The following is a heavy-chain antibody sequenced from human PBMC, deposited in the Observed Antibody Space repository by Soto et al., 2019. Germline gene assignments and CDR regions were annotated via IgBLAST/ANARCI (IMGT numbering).Heavy chain of an antibody. J-gene: IGHJ4*02. CDR2: INPNSGGT. CDR1: GYTFTGYY. CDR3: TLSWVAREDCHDY. Sequence: ASVKVSCKASGYTFTGYYMHWVRQAPGQGLEWMGWINPNSGGTNYAQKFQGWVTMTRDTSISTAYMELSRLRSDDTAVYYCTLSWVAREDCHDYWGQGTLVTVSS. D-gene: IGHD2-21*02. V-gene: IGHV1-2*04.